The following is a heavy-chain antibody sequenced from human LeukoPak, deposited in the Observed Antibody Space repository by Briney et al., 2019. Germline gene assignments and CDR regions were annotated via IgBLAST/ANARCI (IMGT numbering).Heavy chain of an antibody. CDR2: V. CDR3: ARGHRSSSAYHCNAMDV. Sequence: SETLSLTCTVSGGSISSGSYWWSWIRQHPEKGLEWIGYVHYNPSLKSRVSISVDTSKNQLSLTLTSVTAADTAVYYCARGHRSSSAYHCNAMDVWGQGTTVTVSS. CDR1: GGSISSGSYW. J-gene: IGHJ6*02. V-gene: IGHV4-61*01. D-gene: IGHD2-15*01.